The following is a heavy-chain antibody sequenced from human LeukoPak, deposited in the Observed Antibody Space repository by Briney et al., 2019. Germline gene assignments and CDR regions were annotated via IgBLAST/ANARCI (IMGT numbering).Heavy chain of an antibody. CDR1: GFTVSNNY. J-gene: IGHJ3*01. D-gene: IGHD1-26*01. CDR2: VYGGGST. V-gene: IGHV3-53*05. Sequence: PGGSLRLSCAASGFTVSNNYMSWVRQAPGKGLEWVSVVYGGGSTYHADSVKGRFTISRDNSKNSLYLQMNSLRTEDTAVYYCAKANPLIVGARAGGPINFWGQGTMVTVSS. CDR3: AKANPLIVGARAGGPINF.